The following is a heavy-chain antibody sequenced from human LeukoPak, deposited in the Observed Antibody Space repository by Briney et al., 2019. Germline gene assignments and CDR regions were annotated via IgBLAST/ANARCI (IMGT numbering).Heavy chain of an antibody. D-gene: IGHD3-22*01. J-gene: IGHJ4*02. CDR3: ARLGYCYDTHCLPDY. V-gene: IGHV4-59*01. CDR1: GGSISGYY. CDR2: IHYTRST. Sequence: SETLSLTCAGPGGSISGYYWSWIRQPPGKRLECIGYIHYTRSTNYNPPLQSRVTISLDTSKNQFSLRLRSVSAADTAVYYCARLGYCYDTHCLPDYWGQGILVTVSS.